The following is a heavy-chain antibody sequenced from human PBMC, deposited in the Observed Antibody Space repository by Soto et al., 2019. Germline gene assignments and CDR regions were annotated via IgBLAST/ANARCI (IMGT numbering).Heavy chain of an antibody. CDR2: TYYRSKWYN. Sequence: SQTLSLTCAISGDSVSSNSAAWNWIRQSPSRGLEWLGRTYYRSKWYNDYAVSVKSRITINPDTSKNQFSLQLNSVTPEDTAVYYCARDFLGWSGESYYYYYMDVWGKGTTVTVSS. CDR1: GDSVSSNSAA. V-gene: IGHV6-1*01. J-gene: IGHJ6*03. D-gene: IGHD3-3*01. CDR3: ARDFLGWSGESYYYYYMDV.